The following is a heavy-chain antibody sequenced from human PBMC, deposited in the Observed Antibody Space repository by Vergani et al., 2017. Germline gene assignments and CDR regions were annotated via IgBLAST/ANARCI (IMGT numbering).Heavy chain of an antibody. CDR1: GYTFTSYD. Sequence: QVQLVQSGAEVKKPGASVKVSCKASGYTFTSYDINWVRQATGQGLEWMGWMNPNSGNTGYAQKFQGRVTMTRNTSISTAYMELSSLRSEDTAVYYCAKVLAHYYDSSGYQGELHGMDVWGQGTTVTVSS. CDR2: MNPNSGNT. CDR3: AKVLAHYYDSSGYQGELHGMDV. D-gene: IGHD3-22*01. J-gene: IGHJ6*02. V-gene: IGHV1-8*01.